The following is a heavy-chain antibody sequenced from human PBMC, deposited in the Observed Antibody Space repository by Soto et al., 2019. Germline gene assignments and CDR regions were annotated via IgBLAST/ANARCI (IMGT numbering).Heavy chain of an antibody. V-gene: IGHV1-69*13. CDR1: GGTFSSYA. Sequence: ASVKVSCKVSGGTFSSYAISWVRQAPGQGLEWMGGIIPIFGTANYAQKFQGRVTITADESTSTAYMELSSLRSEDTAVYYCARGADYYYYGMDVWGQGTTVTVSS. CDR2: IIPIFGTA. J-gene: IGHJ6*02. CDR3: ARGADYYYYGMDV.